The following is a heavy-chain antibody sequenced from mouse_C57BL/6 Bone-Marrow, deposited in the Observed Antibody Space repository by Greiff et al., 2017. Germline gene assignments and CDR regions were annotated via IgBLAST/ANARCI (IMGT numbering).Heavy chain of an antibody. CDR3: ARGITRNCFDY. Sequence: QVTLKESGPGILQPSQSLSLTCSFSGFSLSTVGMGVGWIRKPSGRGLEWLAHIGWDVDMYYYPALKSRHTISKDTAKSQVFIKIANVDPADHATNYGARGITRNCFDYWVQGTTLTVSS. CDR2: IGWDVDM. CDR1: GFSLSTVGMG. V-gene: IGHV8-8*01. J-gene: IGHJ2*01. D-gene: IGHD1-1*01.